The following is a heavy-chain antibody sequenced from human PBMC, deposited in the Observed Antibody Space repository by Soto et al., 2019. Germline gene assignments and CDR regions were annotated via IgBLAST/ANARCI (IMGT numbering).Heavy chain of an antibody. CDR3: AASRDYYDSSGSFWFDP. V-gene: IGHV1-58*01. D-gene: IGHD3-22*01. CDR1: GFTFTSSA. J-gene: IGHJ5*02. Sequence: SVKVSCKASGFTFTSSAVQWVRQARGQRLEWIGWIVVGSGNTSYAQKFQERVTITRDMSTSTAYMELSSLRSEDTAVYYCAASRDYYDSSGSFWFDPWGQGTLVTVSS. CDR2: IVVGSGNT.